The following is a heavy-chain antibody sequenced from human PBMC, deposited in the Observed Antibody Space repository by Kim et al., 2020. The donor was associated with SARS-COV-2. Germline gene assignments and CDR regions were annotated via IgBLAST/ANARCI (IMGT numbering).Heavy chain of an antibody. V-gene: IGHV4-59*13. Sequence: SETLSLTCTVSGGSISSYYWSWIRQPPGKGLEWIGYIYYSGSTNYNPSLKSRVTISVDTSKNQFSLKLSSVTAADTAVYYCARDERDSSGWANWFDPWGQEALVTVVS. CDR2: IYYSGST. D-gene: IGHD6-19*01. CDR1: GGSISSYY. J-gene: IGHJ5*02. CDR3: ARDERDSSGWANWFDP.